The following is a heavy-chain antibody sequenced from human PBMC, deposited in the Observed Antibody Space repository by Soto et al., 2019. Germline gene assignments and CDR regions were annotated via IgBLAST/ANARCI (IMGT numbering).Heavy chain of an antibody. CDR2: IYTSGST. D-gene: IGHD4-4*01. Sequence: PSETLSLTCTVSGGSISSYYWSWIRQPAGKGLEWIGRIYTSGSTNYNPSLKSRVTMSVDTSKNQFSLKLSSVTAADTAVYYCARDQGXFTVTTPPYYYYYGMDVWGQGTTVTVSS. V-gene: IGHV4-4*07. CDR1: GGSISSYY. J-gene: IGHJ6*02. CDR3: ARDQGXFTVTTPPYYYYYGMDV.